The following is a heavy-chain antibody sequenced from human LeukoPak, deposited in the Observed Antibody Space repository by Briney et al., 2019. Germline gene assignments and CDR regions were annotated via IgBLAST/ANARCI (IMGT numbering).Heavy chain of an antibody. CDR3: ARSRQQLVDY. CDR2: IYYSGST. D-gene: IGHD6-13*01. CDR1: GGSISSSSYY. J-gene: IGHJ4*02. Sequence: SETLTLTCTVSGGSISSSSYYWGWIRQPPGTGLEWIGSIYYSGSTYYNPSLKSRVTISVDTSKNQFSLKLSSVTAADTAVYYCARSRQQLVDYWGQGTLVTVSS. V-gene: IGHV4-39*07.